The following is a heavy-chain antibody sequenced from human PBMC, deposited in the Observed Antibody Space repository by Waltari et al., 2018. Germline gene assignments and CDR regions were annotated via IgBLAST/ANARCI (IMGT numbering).Heavy chain of an antibody. Sequence: QVQLQQWGPGLLKPSETLYLTCAVYGSSFSDYYWTWIRQPPGMGLEWIGEINPSGSTNYNPSLKNRVTISVDMSKRQVSLKVRSVTAADTAVYYCARDADYGDYVFDYWGQGTLVTV. CDR2: INPSGST. J-gene: IGHJ4*02. CDR3: ARDADYGDYVFDY. D-gene: IGHD4-17*01. CDR1: GSSFSDYY. V-gene: IGHV4-34*01.